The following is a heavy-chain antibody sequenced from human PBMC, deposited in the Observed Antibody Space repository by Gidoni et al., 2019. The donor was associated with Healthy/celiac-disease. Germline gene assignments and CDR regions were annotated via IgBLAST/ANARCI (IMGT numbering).Heavy chain of an antibody. Sequence: QVQLQESGPGLVKPSETLSLTCTVSGGSVSSGSYYWSWIRQPPGKGLEWIGYIYYSGSTNYNPSLKSRVTISVDTSKNQFSLKLSSVTAADTAVYYCARGRKTAMEHDAFDIWGQGTMVTVSS. J-gene: IGHJ3*02. CDR2: IYYSGST. V-gene: IGHV4-61*01. CDR3: ARGRKTAMEHDAFDI. D-gene: IGHD5-18*01. CDR1: GGSVSSGSYY.